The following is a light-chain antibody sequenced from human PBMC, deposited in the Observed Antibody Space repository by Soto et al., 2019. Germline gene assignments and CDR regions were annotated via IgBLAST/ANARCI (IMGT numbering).Light chain of an antibody. CDR1: QSISSY. J-gene: IGKJ5*01. Sequence: DLQMTQSPSSLSASVGDRVTITCRASQSISSYLNWYQQKPGKAPKLLIYAASSLQSGVPSRFSGSGSGTDFTLTTSSLQPEHFATYYCQPSYSTPRTFGQGTRLEIK. CDR3: QPSYSTPRT. V-gene: IGKV1-39*01. CDR2: AAS.